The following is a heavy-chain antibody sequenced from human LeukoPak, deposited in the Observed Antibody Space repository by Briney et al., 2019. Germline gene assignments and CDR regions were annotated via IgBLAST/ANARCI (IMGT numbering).Heavy chain of an antibody. CDR3: ARARSGPYGSGSLDAFDI. CDR2: IIPMFDTA. CDR1: GGTFSSYP. D-gene: IGHD3-10*01. J-gene: IGHJ3*02. Sequence: VASVKVSCKASGGTFSSYPISWVRQAPGQGLEWMGGIIPMFDTADFAQKFQGRVTITADTSTSTAYMQLSSLRSEDTAVYYCARARSGPYGSGSLDAFDIWGQGTMVTVSS. V-gene: IGHV1-69*06.